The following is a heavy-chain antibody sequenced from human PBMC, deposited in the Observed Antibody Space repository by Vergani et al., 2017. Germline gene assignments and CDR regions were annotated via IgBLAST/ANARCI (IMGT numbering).Heavy chain of an antibody. Sequence: QVQLQESGPGLVKPSETLTLTCDVSDSSIMTNPYWGWFRQSPGKGLEWIGCIHHSGDTHYNSSLKRRVSISIVSSSKFSLSLTSVTAADTAIHCCARHRGSGGFFSSSYFYGVDVWGHGTTVTVSS. CDR3: ARHRGSGGFFSSSYFYGVDV. V-gene: IGHV4-38-2*01. CDR2: IHHSGDT. D-gene: IGHD3-10*01. CDR1: DSSIMTNPY. J-gene: IGHJ6*02.